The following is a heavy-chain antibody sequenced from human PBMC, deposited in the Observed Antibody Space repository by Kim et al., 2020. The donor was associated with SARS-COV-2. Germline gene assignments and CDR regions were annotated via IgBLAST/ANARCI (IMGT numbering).Heavy chain of an antibody. Sequence: SETLSLTCTVSGGSISGYYWSWIRQPPGKGLEYIGYIYYSGLTNYDPSLRSRVTISVDTSKNQFSLKLSSLTAADKAVYYCARHPSAPYWREGFYHWGQGTLVTVSS. D-gene: IGHD3-3*01. V-gene: IGHV4-59*08. CDR2: IYYSGLT. CDR1: GGSISGYY. CDR3: ARHPSAPYWREGFYH. J-gene: IGHJ4*02.